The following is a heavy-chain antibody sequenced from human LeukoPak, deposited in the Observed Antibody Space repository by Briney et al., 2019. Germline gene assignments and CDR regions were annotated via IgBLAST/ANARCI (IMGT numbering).Heavy chain of an antibody. D-gene: IGHD6-13*01. Sequence: ASETLSLTCAVSGGSISSSNWWSWVRQPPGKGLEWIGEIYHSGSTNYNPSLKSRVTISVDKSKNQFSLKLSSVTAADTAVYYCARDSIAAAGTVDYWGQGTLVTVSS. J-gene: IGHJ4*02. V-gene: IGHV4-4*02. CDR1: GGSISSSNW. CDR2: IYHSGST. CDR3: ARDSIAAAGTVDY.